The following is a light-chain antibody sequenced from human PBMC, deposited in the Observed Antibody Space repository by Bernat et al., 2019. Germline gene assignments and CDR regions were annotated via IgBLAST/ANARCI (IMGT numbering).Light chain of an antibody. V-gene: IGLV2-23*02. CDR2: EVT. J-gene: IGLJ2*01. CDR3: CSYAGRSTFDV. Sequence: QSALTQPASVSGSPGQSITIPCTGTSSDVGSYNLVSWYQQHPGKAPKLIIYEVTKRPSGVSNRFSGSKSGNTASLTISGLQPEDEADYFCCSYAGRSTFDVFGGGTELTVL. CDR1: SSDVGSYNL.